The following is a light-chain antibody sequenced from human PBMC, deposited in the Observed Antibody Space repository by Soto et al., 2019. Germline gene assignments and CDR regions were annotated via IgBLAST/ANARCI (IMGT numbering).Light chain of an antibody. CDR3: QQHSDRLT. CDR2: DAF. J-gene: IGKJ4*01. V-gene: IGKV3-11*01. CDR1: QSVDSY. Sequence: EIVLTQSPATLSLSPGERATLSCRASQSVDSYLAWYQQKPGQAPRLVIFDAFNGATDIPARLSGSGAGTAVTLTISRLEPEEFAVYYCQQHSDRLTFGGGTRVDI.